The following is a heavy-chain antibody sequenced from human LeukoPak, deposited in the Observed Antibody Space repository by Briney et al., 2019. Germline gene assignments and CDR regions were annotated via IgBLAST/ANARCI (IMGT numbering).Heavy chain of an antibody. CDR1: GFTFSSFE. CDR2: ISISGTTI. V-gene: IGHV3-48*03. D-gene: IGHD2-2*01. Sequence: GGSLRLSCAASGFTFSSFEMSWVRQAPGKGLEWVSYISISGTTIYYADSAKGRFTISRDNAKNSLYLQMNSLRAEDTAVYYCARDFCSSTSCFYDPWGQGTLVTVSS. J-gene: IGHJ5*02. CDR3: ARDFCSSTSCFYDP.